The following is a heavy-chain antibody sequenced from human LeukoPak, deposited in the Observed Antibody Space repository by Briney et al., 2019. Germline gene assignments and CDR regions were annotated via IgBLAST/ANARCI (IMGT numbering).Heavy chain of an antibody. J-gene: IGHJ4*02. CDR3: AKARAVVVVAATNY. Sequence: PGGSLRLSCAASGFTFSNYAMSWVRQAPGKGLEWVSAISGGGNSTYYAGSVKGRFTISRDNSRNTLFLQMNSLRAEDTAVYYCAKARAVVVVAATNYWGQGTLVTVSS. CDR1: GFTFSNYA. D-gene: IGHD2-15*01. CDR2: ISGGGNST. V-gene: IGHV3-23*01.